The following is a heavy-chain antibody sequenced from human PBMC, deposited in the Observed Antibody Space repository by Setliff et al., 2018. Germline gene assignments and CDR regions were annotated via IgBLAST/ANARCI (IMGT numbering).Heavy chain of an antibody. CDR1: GVSFSSTTFY. J-gene: IGHJ4*02. D-gene: IGHD3-3*01. CDR2: VSFFGSA. V-gene: IGHV4-39*07. Sequence: SETLSLTCNVSGVSFSSTTFYWAWIRQSPGKGLEWIGSVSFFGSAYYNPSLQSRGAISLDTSRNQFSLELSSVTAADMAVYYCRFWSGYYKNDYWAQGTLVTVS. CDR3: RFWSGYYKNDY.